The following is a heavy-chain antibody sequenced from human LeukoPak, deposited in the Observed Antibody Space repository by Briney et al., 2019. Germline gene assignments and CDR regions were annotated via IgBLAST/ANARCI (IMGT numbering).Heavy chain of an antibody. V-gene: IGHV3-64D*06. Sequence: GGSLRLSCSASGFTFTIYTLHWVRQAPGKGLEFVSAISSNGGNTYYADSVKGRFTISRDNSKNTLYLQMSSLKPEDTAVYYCVKHARGFSFGTYYFDYWGQGTLVTVSS. CDR1: GFTFTIYT. J-gene: IGHJ4*02. D-gene: IGHD5-18*01. CDR3: VKHARGFSFGTYYFDY. CDR2: ISSNGGNT.